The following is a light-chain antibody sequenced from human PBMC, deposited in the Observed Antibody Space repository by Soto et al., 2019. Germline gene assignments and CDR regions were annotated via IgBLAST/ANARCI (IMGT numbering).Light chain of an antibody. Sequence: ESVLTQPPGTLSLSPGERATLSCRSSQSVSNNYLAWYQQKPGQAPRLLIYGASNRATGIPDRFSGSGSGTDFTLTISRLEPEDFAVYYCQQYGSSGTFGQGTKVDIK. CDR3: QQYGSSGT. V-gene: IGKV3-20*01. J-gene: IGKJ1*01. CDR2: GAS. CDR1: QSVSNNY.